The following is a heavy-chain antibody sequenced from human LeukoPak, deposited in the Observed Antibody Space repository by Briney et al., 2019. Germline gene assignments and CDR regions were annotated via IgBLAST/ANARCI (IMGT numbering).Heavy chain of an antibody. CDR1: GFTFSSYA. CDR2: ISGSGGST. J-gene: IGHJ4*02. V-gene: IGHV3-23*01. Sequence: GGSLRLSCAASGFTFSSYAMSWVRQAPGKGLEWVSAISGSGGSTYYTGSVKGRFTISRDNSKNALYLQMSSLRAEDTAVYYCAKSQRNDQQVVQRIDYWGQGTLVTVSS. D-gene: IGHD2-2*01. CDR3: AKSQRNDQQVVQRIDY.